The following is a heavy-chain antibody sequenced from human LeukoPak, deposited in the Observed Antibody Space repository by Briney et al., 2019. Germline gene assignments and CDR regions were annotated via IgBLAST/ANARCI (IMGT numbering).Heavy chain of an antibody. CDR1: GFTFSSYS. Sequence: GGSLRLSCAASGFTFSSYSMNWVRQAPGKRPEWVANMNIDGSEKYYADSVKGRFSISRDNARNSVYLQMASLRVEDTAVYYCARDPVEWELLLDYWGQGTLVTVSS. CDR3: ARDPVEWELLLDY. D-gene: IGHD1-26*01. V-gene: IGHV3-7*01. J-gene: IGHJ4*02. CDR2: MNIDGSEK.